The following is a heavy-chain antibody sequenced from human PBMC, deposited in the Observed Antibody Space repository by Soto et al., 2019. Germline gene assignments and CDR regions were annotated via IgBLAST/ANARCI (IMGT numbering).Heavy chain of an antibody. V-gene: IGHV1-2*02. J-gene: IGHJ3*02. Sequence: ASLKGYCKTAGYGMTVDYGGWGLQAPGQGLEWMGWINPNSGGTNYAQKFQGRVTMTRDTSISTAYMELSRLRSDDTAVYYCATVLYDSSGPSAFDIWGHGIMVTVS. CDR2: INPNSGGT. D-gene: IGHD3-22*01. CDR1: GYGMTVDY. CDR3: ATVLYDSSGPSAFDI.